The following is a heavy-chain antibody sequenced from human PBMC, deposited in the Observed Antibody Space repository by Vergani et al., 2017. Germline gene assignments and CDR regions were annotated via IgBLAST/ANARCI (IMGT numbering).Heavy chain of an antibody. CDR1: GYTFTSYY. CDR2: INPSGGNT. Sequence: QVQLVQSGAEVKKPGASVKVSCKASGYTFTSYYMHWVRQAPGQGLEWMGIINPSGGNTSYAQKFQGRVTMTRDTSTSTVYMELSSLRSEDTAVYYCARDRNPYDILTGRKDAFDIWGQGTMVTVSS. J-gene: IGHJ3*02. CDR3: ARDRNPYDILTGRKDAFDI. V-gene: IGHV1-46*01. D-gene: IGHD3-9*01.